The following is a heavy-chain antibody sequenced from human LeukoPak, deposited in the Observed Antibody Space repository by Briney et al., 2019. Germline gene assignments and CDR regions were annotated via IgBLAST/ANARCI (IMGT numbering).Heavy chain of an antibody. CDR1: GGSISSYY. Sequence: SETLSLTCTVSGGSISSYYWSWIRQPAGKGLEWIGRIYTSGSTNYNPSLKSRVTMSVDTSKNQFSLKLSSVTAADTAVYYCARDRNSGSHYAFDIWGQGTMVTASS. V-gene: IGHV4-4*07. CDR3: ARDRNSGSHYAFDI. D-gene: IGHD1-26*01. CDR2: IYTSGST. J-gene: IGHJ3*02.